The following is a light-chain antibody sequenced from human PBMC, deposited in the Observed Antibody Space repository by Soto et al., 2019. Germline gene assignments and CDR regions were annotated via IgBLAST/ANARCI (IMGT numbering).Light chain of an antibody. V-gene: IGKV3-11*01. J-gene: IGKJ4*01. CDR1: QSVSSY. CDR2: DAS. Sequence: EIVLTQSPVTLSLSPGERATLSCRASQSVSSYLAWYQQKPGQAPRLLIYDASNRATGIPARFSGSGSGTDFTLTISSLEPEDFAVYYCQQRSNWPPRSTCGGGTRVEIK. CDR3: QQRSNWPPRST.